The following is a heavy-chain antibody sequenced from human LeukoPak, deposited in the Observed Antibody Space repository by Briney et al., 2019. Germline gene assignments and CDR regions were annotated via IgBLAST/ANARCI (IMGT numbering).Heavy chain of an antibody. CDR2: IYSGGST. CDR3: ARDRDRWIRGGMDV. D-gene: IGHD5-18*01. CDR1: GFTVNSNY. V-gene: IGHV3-53*01. Sequence: GGSLRLSCAASGFTVNSNYMSWVRQAPGMGLEWVSVIYSGGSTYYADSVKGRFTISRDNSKNTLYLQMNSLRAEDTAVYYCARDRDRWIRGGMDVWGQGTTVTVPS. J-gene: IGHJ6*02.